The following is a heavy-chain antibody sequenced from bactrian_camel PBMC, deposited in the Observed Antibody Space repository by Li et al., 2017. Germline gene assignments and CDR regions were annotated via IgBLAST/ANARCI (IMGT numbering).Heavy chain of an antibody. V-gene: IGHV3S25*01. CDR3: AARRGLWSVRALSY. D-gene: IGHD3*01. CDR1: GFTFSDNS. Sequence: QLVESGGALVQPGGSLRLSCAASGFTFSDNSMHWVRQAPGKGLEWVSSVDSGGGTTFYADSVKGRFIVSRASAKNTVYLQMNSLKPEDTAVYYCAARRGLWSVRALSYWGQGTQVTVS. J-gene: IGHJ4*01. CDR2: VDSGGGTT.